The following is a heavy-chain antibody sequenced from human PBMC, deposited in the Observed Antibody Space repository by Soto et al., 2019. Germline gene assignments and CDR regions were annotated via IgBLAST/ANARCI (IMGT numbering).Heavy chain of an antibody. V-gene: IGHV3-23*01. CDR3: AKQFDLGGLEDY. Sequence: EVQLLESGGGLVQPGGSLRLSCAASGFTFSSYAMSWVRQAPGKGLEWVSAISGSGGSTYYADSVKGRFTISRDNSNNMAYLQMNSLRLEDTAMYYCAKQFDLGGLEDYWGQGTLVTVSS. D-gene: IGHD1-1*01. CDR1: GFTFSSYA. J-gene: IGHJ4*02. CDR2: ISGSGGST.